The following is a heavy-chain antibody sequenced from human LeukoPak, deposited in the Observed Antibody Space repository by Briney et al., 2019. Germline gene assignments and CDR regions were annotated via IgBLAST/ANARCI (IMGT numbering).Heavy chain of an antibody. CDR3: ARDANFYGSGSYLDY. J-gene: IGHJ4*02. V-gene: IGHV3-33*01. CDR2: IWYDGSNK. CDR1: GFSFSHYG. Sequence: GGSLRLSCAASGFSFSHYGMHWVRQAPGKGLEWVAVIWYDGSNKYYADFVKGRFTISRDNSKNTLFLQMNSLRAEDTAVYYCARDANFYGSGSYLDYWGQGTLVTVSS. D-gene: IGHD3-10*01.